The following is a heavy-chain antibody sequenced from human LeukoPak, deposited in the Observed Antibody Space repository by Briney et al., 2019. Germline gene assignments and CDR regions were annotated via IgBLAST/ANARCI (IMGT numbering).Heavy chain of an antibody. J-gene: IGHJ4*02. CDR3: ARRWGYCSGGSCSYYFDY. CDR2: IYYSGST. Sequence: SETLSLTCTVSGGSISSSSYYWGWIRQPPRKGLEWIGSIYYSGSTYYNPSLKSRVTISVDTSKNQFSLKLSSVTAADTAVYYCARRWGYCSGGSCSYYFDYWGQGTLVTVSS. CDR1: GGSISSSSYY. D-gene: IGHD2-15*01. V-gene: IGHV4-39*01.